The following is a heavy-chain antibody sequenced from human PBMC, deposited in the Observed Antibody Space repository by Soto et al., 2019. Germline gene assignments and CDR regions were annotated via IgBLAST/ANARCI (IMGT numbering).Heavy chain of an antibody. CDR3: ARIVAYCGGDCYV. V-gene: IGHV4-31*02. D-gene: IGHD2-21*02. Sequence: TLSLTCSVSGDPISSGGYYWSWIRQHPGRGLEWIGYVYYSGSSDYNPSLKSRVRISLDTSKKQFYLKLSSVTAADTAVYYCARIVAYCGGDCYVWGQGTQVTVSS. CDR2: VYYSGSS. CDR1: GDPISSGGYY. J-gene: IGHJ4*02.